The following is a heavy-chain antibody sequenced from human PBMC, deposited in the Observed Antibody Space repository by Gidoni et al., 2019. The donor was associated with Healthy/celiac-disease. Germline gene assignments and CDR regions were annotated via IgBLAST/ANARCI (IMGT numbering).Heavy chain of an antibody. Sequence: SSYSMNWVRQAPGKGLEWVSSISSSSSYIYYADSVKGRFTISRDNAKNSLYLQMNSLRAEDTAVYYCARDWGRYYDSSGEGAFDIWSQGTMVTVSS. J-gene: IGHJ3*02. V-gene: IGHV3-21*01. D-gene: IGHD3-22*01. CDR2: ISSSSSYI. CDR3: ARDWGRYYDSSGEGAFDI. CDR1: SSYS.